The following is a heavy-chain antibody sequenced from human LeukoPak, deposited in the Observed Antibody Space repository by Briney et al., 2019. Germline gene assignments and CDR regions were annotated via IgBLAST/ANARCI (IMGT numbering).Heavy chain of an antibody. CDR3: ASYDSSGDAFDI. CDR1: GYTSTSYY. CDR2: INPSGGST. D-gene: IGHD3-22*01. V-gene: IGHV1-46*01. Sequence: ASVKVSCKASGYTSTSYYMHWVRQAPGQGLEWMGIINPSGGSTSYAQKFQGRVTMTRDMSTSTVYMELSSLRSEDTAVYYCASYDSSGDAFDIWGQGTMVTVSS. J-gene: IGHJ3*02.